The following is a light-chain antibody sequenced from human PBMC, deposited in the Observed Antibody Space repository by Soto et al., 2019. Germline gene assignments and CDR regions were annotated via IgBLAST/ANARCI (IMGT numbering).Light chain of an antibody. CDR3: SLYTSSSTIYV. V-gene: IGLV2-18*01. CDR1: SSDVGSYNR. J-gene: IGLJ1*01. CDR2: EVS. Sequence: QSVLTQPPSVSGSPGQSVTISCTGTSSDVGSYNRVSWYQQPPGTAPELMIYEVSNRPSGVPDRFSGSKSGNTASLTISGLQAEDEADYYCSLYTSSSTIYVFGTGTKVTVL.